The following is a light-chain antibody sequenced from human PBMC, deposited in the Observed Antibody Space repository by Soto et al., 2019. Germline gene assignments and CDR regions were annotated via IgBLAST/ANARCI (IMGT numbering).Light chain of an antibody. CDR3: QQSYNAPIT. CDR2: DAS. V-gene: IGKV3-11*01. J-gene: IGKJ5*01. CDR1: QSVSSY. Sequence: EIVLTQPPATLSLSPGERATLSCRASQSVSSYLAWYQQKPGQAPRLLIYDASNRATGIPARFSGSGSGTDFTLTISSLQPEDFATYYCQQSYNAPITFGQGTRLEIK.